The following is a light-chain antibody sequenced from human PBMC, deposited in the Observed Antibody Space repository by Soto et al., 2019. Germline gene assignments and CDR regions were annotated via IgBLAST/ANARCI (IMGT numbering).Light chain of an antibody. CDR2: DDG. CDR1: NIGGKS. Sequence: SYELTQAPSVSVAPEQTARVTCGGDNIGGKSVHWYQQKPGQAPVLVVYDDGDRPSGIPERISGSKSGETATLTISRVEAGDEAEYYCQVWDSSSVVFGGGTKLTVL. J-gene: IGLJ2*01. CDR3: QVWDSSSVV. V-gene: IGLV3-21*02.